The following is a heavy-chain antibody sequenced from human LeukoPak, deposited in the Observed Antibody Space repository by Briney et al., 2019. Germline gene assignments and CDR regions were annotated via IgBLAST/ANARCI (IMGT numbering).Heavy chain of an antibody. CDR1: GGSISSYY. CDR2: INHSGST. D-gene: IGHD5-12*01. Sequence: KPSETLSLTCTVSGGSISSYYWSWIRQPAGKGLGWIGEINHSGSTNYNPSLKSRVTISVDTSKNQFSLKLSSVTAADTAVYYCARELRVATIFDYWGQGTLVTVSS. V-gene: IGHV4-34*01. CDR3: ARELRVATIFDY. J-gene: IGHJ4*02.